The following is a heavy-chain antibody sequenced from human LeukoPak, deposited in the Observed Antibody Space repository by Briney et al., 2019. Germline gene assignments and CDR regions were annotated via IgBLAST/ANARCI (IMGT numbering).Heavy chain of an antibody. D-gene: IGHD6-6*01. Sequence: GGSLRLSCAASGFTFSSYSMNWVRQAPGKGLEWVSSISSSSSYIYYADSVKGRFTTSRDNAKNSLYLQMNSLRAEDTAVYYCAGSYSSSSLWYFDLWGRGPLVTVSS. CDR3: AGSYSSSSLWYFDL. J-gene: IGHJ2*01. CDR1: GFTFSSYS. CDR2: ISSSSSYI. V-gene: IGHV3-21*01.